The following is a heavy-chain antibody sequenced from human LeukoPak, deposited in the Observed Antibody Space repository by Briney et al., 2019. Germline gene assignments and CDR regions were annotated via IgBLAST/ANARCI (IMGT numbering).Heavy chain of an antibody. CDR1: GGSFSGYY. Sequence: PSETLSLTCAVYGGSFSGYYWSWIRQPPGKGLEWIVEINHSGSTNYNPSLKSRVTISVDTSKNQFSLKLSSVTAADTAVYYCARGARYYYDSSGYYLDYWGQGTLVTVSS. D-gene: IGHD3-22*01. CDR3: ARGARYYYDSSGYYLDY. CDR2: INHSGST. V-gene: IGHV4-34*01. J-gene: IGHJ4*02.